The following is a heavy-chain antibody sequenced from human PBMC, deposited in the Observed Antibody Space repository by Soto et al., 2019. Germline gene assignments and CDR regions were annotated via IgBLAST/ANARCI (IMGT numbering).Heavy chain of an antibody. D-gene: IGHD2-8*02. V-gene: IGHV3-30*04. CDR3: ARARGSPTGFDY. CDR2: ISYDGSNK. J-gene: IGHJ4*02. Sequence: GGSLRLSCAASGFTFSSYAMHWVRQAPGKGLEWVSVISYDGSNKYYADSVKGRFTISRDNAKNTLYLQMNSLRAEDTAVYYCARARGSPTGFDYWGQGTLVTVSS. CDR1: GFTFSSYA.